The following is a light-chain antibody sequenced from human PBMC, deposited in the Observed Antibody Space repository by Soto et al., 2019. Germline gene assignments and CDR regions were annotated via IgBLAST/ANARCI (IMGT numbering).Light chain of an antibody. V-gene: IGLV2-23*01. CDR3: CSYAGPRTYV. CDR1: SSDIGSYDL. Sequence: QSALTQPASVSGSPGQSITISCTGTSSDIGSYDLVSWYQHHPDKAPKLIFYEGNKGPSGVSNRFSGSKSGNTASLTISGLQAEDEADYYCCSYAGPRTYVFGTGTKLTVL. J-gene: IGLJ1*01. CDR2: EGN.